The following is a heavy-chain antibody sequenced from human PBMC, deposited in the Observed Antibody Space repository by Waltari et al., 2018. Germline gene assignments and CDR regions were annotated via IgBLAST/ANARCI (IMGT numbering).Heavy chain of an antibody. CDR1: GFTFSHHW. CDR2: INGDGYGI. V-gene: IGHV3-74*01. Sequence: EVQLLEAGGDLVQPGGSLRPPRAASGFTFSHHWIERCRQAPGKGLVWVARINGDGYGITYSDSVQGRFTISRDNTKNTVYLQLNSLRADDTAVYYCARKGGRGYTYGPFYFDSWGRGTLVTVSS. CDR3: ARKGGRGYTYGPFYFDS. D-gene: IGHD5-18*01. J-gene: IGHJ4*02.